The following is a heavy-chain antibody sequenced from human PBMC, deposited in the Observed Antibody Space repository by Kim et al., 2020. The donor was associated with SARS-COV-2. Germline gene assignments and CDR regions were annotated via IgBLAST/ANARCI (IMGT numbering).Heavy chain of an antibody. Sequence: ASVKVSCKVSGYTLTELSMHWVRQAPGKGLEWMGGFDPEDGETIYAQKFQGRVTMTEDTSTDTAYMELSSLRSEDTAVYYCAIAFSIGKPGYSSSWYWDYYYGMDVWGQGTTVTVSS. V-gene: IGHV1-24*01. CDR2: FDPEDGET. CDR3: AIAFSIGKPGYSSSWYWDYYYGMDV. J-gene: IGHJ6*02. CDR1: GYTLTELS. D-gene: IGHD6-13*01.